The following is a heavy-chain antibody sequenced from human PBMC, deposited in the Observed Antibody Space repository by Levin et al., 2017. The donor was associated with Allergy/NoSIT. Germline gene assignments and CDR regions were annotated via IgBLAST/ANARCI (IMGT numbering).Heavy chain of an antibody. Sequence: QTLSLTCTFSGFSLSTSGMCVTWIRQPPGKALEWLALIDWNDDNYYSTSLKTRLTISKDTSKNQVVLTMTNMDPVDTATYYCARILRYCGGGSCYFNFDYWGQGTLVTVSS. D-gene: IGHD2-15*01. CDR3: ARILRYCGGGSCYFNFDY. V-gene: IGHV2-70*01. J-gene: IGHJ4*02. CDR1: GFSLSTSGMC. CDR2: IDWNDDN.